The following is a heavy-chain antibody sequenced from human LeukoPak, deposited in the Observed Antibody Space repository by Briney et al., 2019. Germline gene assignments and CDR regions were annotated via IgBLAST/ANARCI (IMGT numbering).Heavy chain of an antibody. V-gene: IGHV4-34*01. J-gene: IGHJ4*02. Sequence: SETLSLTCEVYGGSFNAYYWSWIRQPPGKGLEWIGEISHNVDTNYNPSLESRVTLSIDTSNNQFSLRMNSVTAADTAVYYCASRGRTARMDSWGQGTLVTVSS. CDR2: ISHNVDT. CDR3: ASRGRTARMDS. D-gene: IGHD5-18*01. CDR1: GGSFNAYY.